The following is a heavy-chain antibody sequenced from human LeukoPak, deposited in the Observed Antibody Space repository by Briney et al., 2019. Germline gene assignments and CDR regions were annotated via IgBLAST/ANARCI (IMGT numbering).Heavy chain of an antibody. D-gene: IGHD2/OR15-2a*01. CDR3: ARPGGGFHAFDI. CDR1: GFTFSSYG. V-gene: IGHV3-33*01. J-gene: IGHJ3*02. CDR2: IWYDGSNK. Sequence: PGGSLRLSCAASGFTFSSYGMHWVRQAPGKGLEWVAVIWYDGSNKYYADSVKGRFTISRDNSKNTLYLQMNSLRAEDTAVYYCARPGGGFHAFDIWGQGTMVTVSS.